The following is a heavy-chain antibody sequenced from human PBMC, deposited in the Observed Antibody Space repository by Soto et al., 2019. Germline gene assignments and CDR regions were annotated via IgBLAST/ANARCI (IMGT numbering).Heavy chain of an antibody. CDR2: IYYSGSS. V-gene: IGHV4-31*03. D-gene: IGHD2-15*01. CDR1: GGPISSGGYY. CDR3: ARGGGVVVVAATPGWHYYYGMDV. J-gene: IGHJ6*02. Sequence: PSETLSLTCTVSGGPISSGGYYWSWVRQHPGKGLEWIGYIYYSGSSYYNPSLKSRVTISVDTSKNQLSLKLTSVTAADTAVYYCARGGGVVVVAATPGWHYYYGMDVWGQGTTVTVSS.